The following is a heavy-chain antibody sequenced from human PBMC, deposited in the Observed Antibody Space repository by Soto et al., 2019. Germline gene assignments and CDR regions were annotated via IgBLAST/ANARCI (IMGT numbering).Heavy chain of an antibody. J-gene: IGHJ4*02. CDR3: AHRVLRTVFGLVTTTAIYFDF. V-gene: IGHV2-5*02. Sequence: QITLNEAGPTQVKPRQTLTLTCTFSGFSLTTSGVGVGWIRQSPGKAPEWLALIYWDDDTRYSPSLKSRLTITKDTSKNQAVLTMADLDPADTATYYCAHRVLRTVFGLVTTTAIYFDFWGQGTPVAVSS. CDR1: GFSLTTSGVG. D-gene: IGHD3-3*01. CDR2: IYWDDDT.